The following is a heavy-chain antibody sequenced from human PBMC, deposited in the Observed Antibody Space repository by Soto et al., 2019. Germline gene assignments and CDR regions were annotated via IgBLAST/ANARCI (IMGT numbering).Heavy chain of an antibody. CDR3: ARDPRSRGYLDF. Sequence: QVQLVESGGGVVLPGGSLRLSCTASGFTLTNFAMHWVRQAPGKGLEWVALLWHDGSNRYYLDSVKGRFTTSRDTSKNTLYLDMTGLRVEDAALYYCARDPRSRGYLDFWGQGTPVTVSS. CDR1: GFTLTNFA. CDR2: LWHDGSNR. J-gene: IGHJ4*03. V-gene: IGHV3-33*01.